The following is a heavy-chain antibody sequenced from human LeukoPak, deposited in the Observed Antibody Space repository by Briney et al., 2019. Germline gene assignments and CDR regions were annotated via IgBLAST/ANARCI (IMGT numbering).Heavy chain of an antibody. D-gene: IGHD1-1*01. CDR2: IWFDGSNK. Sequence: GGSLRLSCAASGFIFSNDAMRWVRQAPGKGLEWVAFIWFDGSNKHYADSVKGRFTISRDNSEDTLYLQMNSLRAEDTAVYYCVRDPSGSGFAFDSWGQGALVTVSS. J-gene: IGHJ4*02. V-gene: IGHV3-33*01. CDR1: GFIFSNDA. CDR3: VRDPSGSGFAFDS.